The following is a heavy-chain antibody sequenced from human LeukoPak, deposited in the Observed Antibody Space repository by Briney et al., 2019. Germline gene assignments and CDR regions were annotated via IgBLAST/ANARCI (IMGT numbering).Heavy chain of an antibody. CDR1: GFAFSSNW. Sequence: PGGSLRLSCAASGFAFSSNWTNWVRQAPGKRLEWVANIKQDGSEKYYVDSVKGRFTISRDNAKNSLYLQMSSLRTEDTAVYYCARDFSPLTADYWGQGTLVTVSS. V-gene: IGHV3-7*03. CDR2: IKQDGSEK. CDR3: ARDFSPLTADY. J-gene: IGHJ4*02. D-gene: IGHD3-9*01.